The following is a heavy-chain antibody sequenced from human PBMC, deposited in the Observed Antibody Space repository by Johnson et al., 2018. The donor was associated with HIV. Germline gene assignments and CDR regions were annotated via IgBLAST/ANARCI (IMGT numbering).Heavy chain of an antibody. CDR3: ASVLAAAAMGAFDI. V-gene: IGHV3-20*04. CDR2: INWNGGST. J-gene: IGHJ3*02. D-gene: IGHD6-13*01. CDR1: GFTFDDYG. Sequence: VQLVESGGGVVRPGGSLRLSCAASGFTFDDYGMSWVRQVPGKGLEWVSGINWNGGSTGYADSVKGRFTVSRDSSKNTLYLQMNSLRAEDTAVYYCASVLAAAAMGAFDIWGQGTMVTVSS.